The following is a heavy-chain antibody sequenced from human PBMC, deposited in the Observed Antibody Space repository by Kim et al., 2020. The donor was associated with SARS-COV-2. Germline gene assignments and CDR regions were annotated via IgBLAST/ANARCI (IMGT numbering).Heavy chain of an antibody. J-gene: IGHJ6*02. CDR3: ARWRPGIAAAGTLRVSYGMDV. CDR2: ISSSSSYI. D-gene: IGHD6-13*01. Sequence: GGSLRLSCAASGFTFSSYSMNWVRQAPGKGLEWVSSISSSSSYIYYADSVKGRFTISRDNAKNSLYLQMNSLRAEDTAVYYCARWRPGIAAAGTLRVSYGMDVWGQGTTVTVSS. V-gene: IGHV3-21*01. CDR1: GFTFSSYS.